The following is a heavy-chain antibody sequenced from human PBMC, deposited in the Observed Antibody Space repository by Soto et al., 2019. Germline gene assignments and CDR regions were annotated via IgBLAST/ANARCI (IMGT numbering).Heavy chain of an antibody. CDR2: TYYRSKWYN. Sequence: QVQLQQSGPGLVKPSQTLSLTCAISGDSVSSNSAAWNWIRQSPSRGLEWLGRTYYRSKWYNDYAVSVKSRITINPDTSKNQFSLQLNSVTPEDTAVYYCARVKDDSGWYIYYYYYGMDVWGQGTTVTVSS. V-gene: IGHV6-1*01. J-gene: IGHJ6*02. CDR1: GDSVSSNSAA. D-gene: IGHD6-19*01. CDR3: ARVKDDSGWYIYYYYYGMDV.